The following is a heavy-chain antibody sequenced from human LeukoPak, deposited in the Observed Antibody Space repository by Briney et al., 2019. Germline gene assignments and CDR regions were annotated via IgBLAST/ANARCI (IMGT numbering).Heavy chain of an antibody. D-gene: IGHD3-10*01. CDR3: AKSPPGVLWFGERPDTWFDP. V-gene: IGHV3-48*01. J-gene: IGHJ5*02. Sequence: GGSLRLSCAASGFTFNTYTMNWVRQAPGKGLEWVSYISGSSGIIDYADSVRGRFTISRDNSKNTLYLQMNSLRAEDTAVYYCAKSPPGVLWFGERPDTWFDPWGQGTLVTVSS. CDR1: GFTFNTYT. CDR2: ISGSSGII.